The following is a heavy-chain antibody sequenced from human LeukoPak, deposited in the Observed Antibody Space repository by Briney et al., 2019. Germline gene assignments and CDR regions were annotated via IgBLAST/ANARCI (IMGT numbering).Heavy chain of an antibody. Sequence: QPGGSLRLSCVASGFTFSTYGMSWVRQAPGKGLEWVAAVSSTGSGTYYPDSLRGRFIISRDNSQNTVFLQMNSLRPEDTAFYFCAKDGPSLWFGPTDAWGQGILVTASS. D-gene: IGHD3-10*01. J-gene: IGHJ5*02. CDR3: AKDGPSLWFGPTDA. CDR1: GFTFSTYG. V-gene: IGHV3-23*01. CDR2: VSSTGSGT.